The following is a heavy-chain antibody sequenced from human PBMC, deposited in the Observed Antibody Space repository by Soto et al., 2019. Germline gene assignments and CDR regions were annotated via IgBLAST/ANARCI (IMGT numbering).Heavy chain of an antibody. CDR2: INAGNGNT. CDR1: GYTFTSYA. CDR3: ARVTGSGWPCFDY. J-gene: IGHJ4*02. V-gene: IGHV1-3*01. Sequence: QVQLVQSGAEVKKPGASVKVSCKASGYTFTSYAMHWVRQAPGQRLEWMGWINAGNGNTKYSQKFQGRVTITSDTAASTAYMELSSLRSEDTAVYYCARVTGSGWPCFDYWGQGTLVTVSS. D-gene: IGHD6-19*01.